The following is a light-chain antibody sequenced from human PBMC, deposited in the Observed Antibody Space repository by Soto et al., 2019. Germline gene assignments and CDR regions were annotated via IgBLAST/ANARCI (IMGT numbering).Light chain of an antibody. J-gene: IGKJ4*01. V-gene: IGKV3-11*01. Sequence: EIVLTQSPATLSLSPGERATLSCRASQSVSSYLAWYQQKPGQAPRLLIYDASNRATGIPARFSGSGSGTDFTLTISRLEPEDFAVYYCQQRSNLLTFGGGTKVDIK. CDR2: DAS. CDR1: QSVSSY. CDR3: QQRSNLLT.